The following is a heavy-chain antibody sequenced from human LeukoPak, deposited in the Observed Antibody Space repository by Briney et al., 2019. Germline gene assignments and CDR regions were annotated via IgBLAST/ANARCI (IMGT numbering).Heavy chain of an antibody. J-gene: IGHJ5*02. Sequence: SETLSGSCTVSGGSMCSSVYYWNWIRQPPGKGLEWIGSIYYSGSTYYNPSLKSRVTISVDTSKNQFSLKLSSVTAADTAVYYCARGRLAHNWFDPWGQGTLVTVSS. CDR2: IYYSGST. V-gene: IGHV4-39*01. D-gene: IGHD1-26*01. CDR3: ARGRLAHNWFDP. CDR1: GGSMCSSVYY.